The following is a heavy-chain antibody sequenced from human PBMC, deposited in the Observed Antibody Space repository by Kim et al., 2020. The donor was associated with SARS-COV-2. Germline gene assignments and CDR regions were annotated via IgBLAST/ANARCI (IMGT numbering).Heavy chain of an antibody. D-gene: IGHD3-10*01. Sequence: ASVKVSCKASGYTFTGYYMNWVRQAPGQGLEWMGRINAYTGDTNYAQRFQGRVTLTRVTSSGTVYMLLSGLTSDDTALYYCSRGTGVRNVEYFQHWVQGT. CDR3: SRGTGVRNVEYFQH. V-gene: IGHV1-2*06. CDR1: GYTFTGYY. CDR2: INAYTGDT. J-gene: IGHJ1*01.